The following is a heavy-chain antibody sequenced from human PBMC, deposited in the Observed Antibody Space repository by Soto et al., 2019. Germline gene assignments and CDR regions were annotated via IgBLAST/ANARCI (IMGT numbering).Heavy chain of an antibody. V-gene: IGHV3-30*18. Sequence: PGGSLRLSCAASGFTFSSCGMRWVRQAPGKGLEWVAVISYDGSNKYYADSVKGRFTISRDNSKNTLYLQMNSLRAEDTAVYYCAKGVESVAGALDIWGQGTMVTVSS. D-gene: IGHD6-19*01. CDR1: GFTFSSCG. J-gene: IGHJ3*02. CDR3: AKGVESVAGALDI. CDR2: ISYDGSNK.